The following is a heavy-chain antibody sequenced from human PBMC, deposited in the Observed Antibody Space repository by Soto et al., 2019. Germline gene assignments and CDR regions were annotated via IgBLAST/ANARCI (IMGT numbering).Heavy chain of an antibody. J-gene: IGHJ6*02. CDR2: VIPISDTT. V-gene: IGHV1-69*01. D-gene: IGHD2-2*01. CDR3: ARSQGSSTSLEIYYYYYYGMDV. CDR1: GGTFSSYA. Sequence: HVQLVQSGAEVKKPGSSVKLSCKASGGTFSSYAISWVRQAPGQGLEWMGGVIPISDTTHYAQKFQGRVTITADDSTSTAYMELSSLRSEDTAVYYCARSQGSSTSLEIYYYYYYGMDVWGQGTTVSLSS.